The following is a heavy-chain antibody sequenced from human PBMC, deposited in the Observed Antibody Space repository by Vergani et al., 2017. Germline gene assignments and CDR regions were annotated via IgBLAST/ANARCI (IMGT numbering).Heavy chain of an antibody. CDR3: ARGWSSGSYFH. D-gene: IGHD1-26*01. Sequence: VQLVESGGGVVQPGRSLRLSCAASGFTFSSNYMSWVRQAPGKGLEWVSVIYSGGSTYYADSVKGRFTISRDNSKNTLYLQMNSLRAEDTAVYYCARGWSSGSYFHWGQGTLVTVSS. CDR1: GFTFSSNY. J-gene: IGHJ4*02. V-gene: IGHV3-66*01. CDR2: IYSGGST.